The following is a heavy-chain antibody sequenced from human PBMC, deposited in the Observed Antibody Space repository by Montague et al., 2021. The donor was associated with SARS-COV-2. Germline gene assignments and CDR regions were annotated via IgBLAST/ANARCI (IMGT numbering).Heavy chain of an antibody. J-gene: IGHJ4*02. D-gene: IGHD6-19*01. CDR3: ARPGSVSGWFYFDD. Sequence: SETLSLTCIVSGESIDRDTYYWGWIRQSPGKGLEWIGSLSSSGSTYHNPSLRSRVTISMDTSKNHFSLKVNSVTATDTAVYFCARPGSVSGWFYFDDWGRGTLVSVSS. V-gene: IGHV4-39*02. CDR2: LSSSGST. CDR1: GESIDRDTYY.